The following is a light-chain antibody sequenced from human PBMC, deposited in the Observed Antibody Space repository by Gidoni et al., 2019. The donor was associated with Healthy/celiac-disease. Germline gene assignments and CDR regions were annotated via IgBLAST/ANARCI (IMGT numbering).Light chain of an antibody. CDR3: QQSYSTPRT. J-gene: IGKJ1*01. V-gene: IGKV1-39*01. CDR2: AAS. Sequence: DIKMTQSPSSLSASVGERVTITCRASQIISSYLNWYQQKPGKAPKLLIYAASSLQSGVPSRFSGSGSGTDFTLTISSLQPEDFATYYCQQSYSTPRTFGQGTKVEIK. CDR1: QIISSY.